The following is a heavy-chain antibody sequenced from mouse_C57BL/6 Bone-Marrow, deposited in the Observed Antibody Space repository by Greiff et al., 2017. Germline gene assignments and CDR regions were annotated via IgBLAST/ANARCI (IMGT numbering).Heavy chain of an antibody. Sequence: VQLQQPGAELVKPGASVKLSCKASGYTFTSYWMHWVKQRPGQGLEWIGMIHPNSGSTNYTEKFKSKATLTVDKSSSTAYMQLSSLPSEDSAVYYCARNYYGSSYFYWNCDVWGTGTTVTVSS. V-gene: IGHV1-64*01. CDR3: ARNYYGSSYFYWNCDV. CDR1: GYTFTSYW. CDR2: IHPNSGST. J-gene: IGHJ1*03. D-gene: IGHD1-1*01.